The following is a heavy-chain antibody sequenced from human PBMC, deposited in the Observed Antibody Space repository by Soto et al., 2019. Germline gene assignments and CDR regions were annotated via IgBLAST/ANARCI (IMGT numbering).Heavy chain of an antibody. Sequence: GGSLRLSCAASGFTFSSYAMHWVRQAPGKGLEWVAVISYDGSNKYYADSVKGRFTISRDNSKNTLYLQMNSLRAEETDVYYRGRENNDASSGYYLDYWGQGALVTVSS. CDR1: GFTFSSYA. CDR3: GRENNDASSGYYLDY. J-gene: IGHJ4*02. V-gene: IGHV3-30-3*01. D-gene: IGHD3-22*01. CDR2: ISYDGSNK.